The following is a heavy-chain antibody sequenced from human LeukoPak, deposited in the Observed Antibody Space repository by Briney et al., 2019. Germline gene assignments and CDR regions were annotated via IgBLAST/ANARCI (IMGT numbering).Heavy chain of an antibody. D-gene: IGHD1-26*01. CDR3: ARDISGSYPGPFDY. V-gene: IGHV4-59*01. Sequence: PSETLSLTCTVSGGSISTYYWNWIRQPPGKGLECIGYIYSSGITNYNPSLKSRVTISVNTSKNQFSLILSSVTAADTAVYYCARDISGSYPGPFDYWGQGTLVTVSS. CDR1: GGSISTYY. J-gene: IGHJ4*02. CDR2: IYSSGIT.